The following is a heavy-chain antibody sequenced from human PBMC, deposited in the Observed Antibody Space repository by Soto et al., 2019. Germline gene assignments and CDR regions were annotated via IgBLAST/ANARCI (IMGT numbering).Heavy chain of an antibody. V-gene: IGHV1-69*01. CDR2: IIPIFGTA. D-gene: IGHD6-13*01. CDR3: ARENEIAAAGSQNYYYYGMDV. J-gene: IGHJ6*02. CDR1: GGTFSSYA. Sequence: QVQLVQSGAEVKKPGSSVKVSCKASGGTFSSYAISWVRQAPGQGLEWMGGIIPIFGTANYEQKFQGRVTITADESTSTAYMELSSLRSEDTAVYYCARENEIAAAGSQNYYYYGMDVWGQGTTVTVSS.